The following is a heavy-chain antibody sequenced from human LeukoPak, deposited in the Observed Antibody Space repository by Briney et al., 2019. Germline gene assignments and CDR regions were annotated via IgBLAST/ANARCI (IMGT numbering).Heavy chain of an antibody. J-gene: IGHJ5*01. CDR2: IYYSGST. CDR3: ARRHWNYHQRRENWFDY. V-gene: IGHV4-30-4*01. D-gene: IGHD1-7*01. CDR1: GGSISSGDYY. Sequence: TSQTLSLTCTVSGGSISSGDYYWSWIRQPPGKGLEWIGYIYYSGSTYYNPSLKSRVTISVDTSKNQFSLKLSSVTAADTAVYYCARRHWNYHQRRENWFDYWGQGTLVTVSS.